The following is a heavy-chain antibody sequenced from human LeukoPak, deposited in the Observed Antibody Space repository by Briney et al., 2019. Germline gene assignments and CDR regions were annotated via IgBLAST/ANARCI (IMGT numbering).Heavy chain of an antibody. J-gene: IGHJ4*02. CDR1: GFTFSSYA. CDR2: ISYDGSNK. D-gene: IGHD4-23*01. V-gene: IGHV3-30*04. Sequence: PGGSLRLSCAASGFTFSSYAMHWVRQAPGKGLEGGAVISYDGSNKYYADSVKGRFTISRDNSKNTLYLQMNSLRAEDTAVYYCARDEPFYGGNYLDYWGQGTLVTVSS. CDR3: ARDEPFYGGNYLDY.